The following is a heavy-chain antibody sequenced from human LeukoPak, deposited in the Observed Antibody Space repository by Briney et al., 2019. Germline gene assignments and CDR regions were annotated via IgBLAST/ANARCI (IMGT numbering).Heavy chain of an antibody. J-gene: IGHJ4*02. CDR2: INHSGST. CDR3: ARAAVAGSWDYFDY. D-gene: IGHD6-19*01. CDR1: GGSFSGYY. V-gene: IGHV4-34*01. Sequence: SETLSLTCAVYGGSFSGYYWSWIRQPPGKGLEWIGEINHSGSTNYNPSLKSRVTISVDTSKNQFSLKLSSVTAADTAVYYCARAAVAGSWDYFDYWGQGTLVTVSS.